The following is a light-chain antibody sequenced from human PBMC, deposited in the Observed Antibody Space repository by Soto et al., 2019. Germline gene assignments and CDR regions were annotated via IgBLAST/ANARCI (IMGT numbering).Light chain of an antibody. CDR2: AAS. V-gene: IGKV1-9*01. CDR3: QQLNSYPVT. Sequence: DIQLTQSPSFLSASVGDRVTITCRASQGIASYLVWYQQKPGKAPKLLIYAASTLQSGVPSRFSGSGSGTEFTLTISSRQPEEFATYYCQQLNSYPVTFGPGTKVDIK. CDR1: QGIASY. J-gene: IGKJ3*01.